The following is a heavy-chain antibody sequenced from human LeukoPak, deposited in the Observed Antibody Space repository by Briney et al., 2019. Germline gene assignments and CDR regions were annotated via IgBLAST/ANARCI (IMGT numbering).Heavy chain of an antibody. CDR1: GFTFSIYA. Sequence: GGSLRLSCAASGFTFSIYAMDWVRQAPGKGLEHASAISTHGGSAYYANSVKGRFTISRDDSKNTLYLQMGSLRPEDMAVYYCARRGSYHDFDYWGQGTLVTASS. V-gene: IGHV3-64*01. J-gene: IGHJ4*02. CDR2: ISTHGGSA. CDR3: ARRGSYHDFDY. D-gene: IGHD1-14*01.